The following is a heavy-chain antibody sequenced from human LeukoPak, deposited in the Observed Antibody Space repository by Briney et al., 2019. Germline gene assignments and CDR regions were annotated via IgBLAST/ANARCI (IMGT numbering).Heavy chain of an antibody. V-gene: IGHV3-48*01. J-gene: IGHJ4*02. CDR3: ASDHLRDSSGYYFFNFDY. CDR2: ISSSSSTI. Sequence: GGSLRLSCAASGFTFSSYGMHWVRQAPGKGLEWVSYISSSSSTIYYADSVKGRFTISRDNAKNSLYLQMNSLRAEDTAVYYCASDHLRDSSGYYFFNFDYWGQGTLVTVSS. D-gene: IGHD3-22*01. CDR1: GFTFSSYG.